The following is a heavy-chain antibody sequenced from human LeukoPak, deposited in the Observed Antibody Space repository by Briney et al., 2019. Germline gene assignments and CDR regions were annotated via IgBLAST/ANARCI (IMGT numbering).Heavy chain of an antibody. J-gene: IGHJ4*02. D-gene: IGHD1-26*01. CDR2: IYYSGST. CDR3: ARLRVGATVGFFDY. Sequence: SETLSLTCTVSGGSISSYYWSWIRQPPGKGLEWIGYIYYSGSTNYNPSLKSRVTISVDTSKNQFSLKLSSVTAADTAVYYCARLRVGATVGFFDYWGQGTLVTVSS. CDR1: GGSISSYY. V-gene: IGHV4-59*08.